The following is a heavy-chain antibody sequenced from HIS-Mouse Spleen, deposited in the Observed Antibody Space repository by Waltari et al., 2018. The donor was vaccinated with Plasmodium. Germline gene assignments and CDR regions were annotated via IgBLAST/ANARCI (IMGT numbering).Heavy chain of an antibody. Sequence: QLQLQESGPGLVKPSETLSLTCTVSGGSISSSSYYWGCIRQPPGQGLEWIGSIYYSGSTYYNPSLKSRVTISVDTSKNQFSLKLSSVTAADTAVYYCARDRITGTSYFDYWGQGTLVTVSS. J-gene: IGHJ4*02. CDR1: GGSISSSSYY. CDR2: IYYSGST. V-gene: IGHV4-39*07. D-gene: IGHD1-7*01. CDR3: ARDRITGTSYFDY.